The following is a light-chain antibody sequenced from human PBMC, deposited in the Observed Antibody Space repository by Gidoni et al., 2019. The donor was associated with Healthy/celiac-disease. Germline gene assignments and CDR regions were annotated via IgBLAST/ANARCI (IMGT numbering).Light chain of an antibody. J-gene: IGKJ3*01. V-gene: IGKV1-33*01. Sequence: DIQMTQSPSSLSASVGDRVTITCQARQDISNYLNWYQQKPGKAPKLLIYDASNFETGVPSRFSGSGSGTDFTFTISSLQPEDIATYYCQQYDNLPFTFGPGTKVDIK. CDR2: DAS. CDR1: QDISNY. CDR3: QQYDNLPFT.